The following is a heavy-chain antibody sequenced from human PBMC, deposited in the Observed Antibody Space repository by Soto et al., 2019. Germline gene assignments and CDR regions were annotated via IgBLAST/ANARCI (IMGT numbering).Heavy chain of an antibody. CDR2: ISSSSSYI. CDR1: GFTFSSYS. D-gene: IGHD3-22*01. J-gene: IGHJ4*02. CDR3: ASDDSSGYYWFDY. Sequence: GGSLRLSCAASGFTFSSYSMNWVRQAPGKGLEWVSSISSSSSYIYYADSVKGRFTISRDNAKNSLYLQMNSLRAEDTAVYYCASDDSSGYYWFDYWGQGTLVTVSS. V-gene: IGHV3-21*01.